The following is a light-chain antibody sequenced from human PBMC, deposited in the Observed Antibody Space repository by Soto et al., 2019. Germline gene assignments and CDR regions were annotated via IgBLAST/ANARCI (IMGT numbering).Light chain of an antibody. CDR2: KAS. Sequence: DIQITQSPSTLFASVGDRVTITCRASQSISTWLAWYQQKPGKAPKLLIYKASSLESGVPSRFSGSGSGTEFTLTISSLQPDDFATYYCQQYNSYPWTFGQGTKVEIK. J-gene: IGKJ1*01. CDR1: QSISTW. CDR3: QQYNSYPWT. V-gene: IGKV1-5*03.